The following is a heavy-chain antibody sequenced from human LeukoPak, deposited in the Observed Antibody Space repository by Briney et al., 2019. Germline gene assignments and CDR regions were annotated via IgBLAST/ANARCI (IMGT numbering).Heavy chain of an antibody. CDR1: GFTFTSSA. CDR3: ARDGRITMIVVPIDY. Sequence: SVKVSCKASGFTFTSSAVQWVRQARGQRLEWIGWIVVGSGNTNYAQKFQERVTITRDMSTSTAYMELSSLRSDDTAVYYCARDGRITMIVVPIDYWGQGTLVTVSS. V-gene: IGHV1-58*01. J-gene: IGHJ4*02. D-gene: IGHD3-22*01. CDR2: IVVGSGNT.